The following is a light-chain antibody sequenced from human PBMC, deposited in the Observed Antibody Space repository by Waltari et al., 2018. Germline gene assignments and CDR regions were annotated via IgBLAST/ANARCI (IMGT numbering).Light chain of an antibody. Sequence: SCQASQSVGTYLAWYQQRPGQSPRLLIYDASYMATGIPARFSGSGSETDFTLTISSLQPEDFAVYYCQQRRNWPLTFGGGTRVQI. V-gene: IGKV3-11*01. CDR3: QQRRNWPLT. CDR1: QSVGTY. J-gene: IGKJ4*01. CDR2: DAS.